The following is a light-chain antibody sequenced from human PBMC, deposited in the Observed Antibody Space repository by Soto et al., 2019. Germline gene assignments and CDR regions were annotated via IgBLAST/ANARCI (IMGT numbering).Light chain of an antibody. V-gene: IGKV1-5*01. Sequence: DIQMTQSPSTLSASVGDRVTITCRASQSISSWLAWYQQKPGKAPKLLIYDASSLESGVPSRFSGSGSGTEFNLTISRLKPDDFATYYCQQYNSYSWTFGQGTKVDIK. CDR1: QSISSW. CDR3: QQYNSYSWT. CDR2: DAS. J-gene: IGKJ1*01.